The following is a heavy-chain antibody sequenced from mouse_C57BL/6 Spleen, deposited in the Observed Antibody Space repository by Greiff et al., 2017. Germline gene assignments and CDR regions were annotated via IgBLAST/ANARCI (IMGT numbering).Heavy chain of an antibody. CDR3: STGPYYVDY. J-gene: IGHJ2*01. D-gene: IGHD4-1*01. CDR1: GYTFTDYN. CDR2: INPNNGGT. Sequence: EVQLQQSGPELVKPGASVKMSCKASGYTFTDYNMHWVKQSHGKSLEWIGYINPNNGGTSYNQKFKGKATLTVNKSSSTAYMELRSLTSEDSAVYYCSTGPYYVDYWGQGTTLTVSS. V-gene: IGHV1-22*01.